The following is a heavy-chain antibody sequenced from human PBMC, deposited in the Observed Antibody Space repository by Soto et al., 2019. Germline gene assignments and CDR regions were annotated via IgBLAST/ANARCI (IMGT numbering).Heavy chain of an antibody. CDR2: INPNTGGT. Sequence: QAQLVQSGAEVKKPGASVRVSCKASGYTFASYYLHWVRQAPGQGLEWMGWINPNTGGTKYAQKFQGRVTMTRDTSISTAYMELTRLTSDDTAVYYCARDVRGTDYSDYWGQGTLVTVSS. CDR1: GYTFASYY. CDR3: ARDVRGTDYSDY. V-gene: IGHV1-2*02. J-gene: IGHJ4*02. D-gene: IGHD1-26*01.